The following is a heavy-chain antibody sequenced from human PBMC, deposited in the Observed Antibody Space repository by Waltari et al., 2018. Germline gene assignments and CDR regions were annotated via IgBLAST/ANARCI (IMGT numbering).Heavy chain of an antibody. D-gene: IGHD2-15*01. J-gene: IGHJ4*02. CDR3: ARVGCSGGSCHFYFDY. V-gene: IGHV4-34*01. CDR2: INHSGST. CDR1: GGSFSGYY. Sequence: QVQLQQWGAGLLKPSETLSLTCAVYGGSFSGYYWSWIRQPPGKGLEWIGEINHSGSTNYNPALKSRVTISVDTAKNQFSLKLSSVTAADTAVYYCARVGCSGGSCHFYFDYWGQGTLVTVSS.